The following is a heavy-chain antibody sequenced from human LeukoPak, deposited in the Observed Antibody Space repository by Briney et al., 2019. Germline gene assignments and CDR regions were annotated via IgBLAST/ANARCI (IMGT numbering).Heavy chain of an antibody. V-gene: IGHV1-69*06. CDR1: GGTFSSYA. J-gene: IGHJ4*02. CDR3: AREGYSSGWYNYFDY. CDR2: IIPIFGTA. Sequence: ASVKVSCKASGGTFSSYAISWVRQAPGQGLDWMGGIIPIFGTANYAQKFQGRVTITADKSTSTAYMELSSLRSEDTAVYYCAREGYSSGWYNYFDYWGQGTLVTVSS. D-gene: IGHD6-19*01.